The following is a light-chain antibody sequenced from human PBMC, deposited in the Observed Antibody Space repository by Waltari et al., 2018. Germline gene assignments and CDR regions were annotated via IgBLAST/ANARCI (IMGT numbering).Light chain of an antibody. V-gene: IGKV1-5*03. CDR3: QQYNSYSLLT. CDR1: QSISTW. CDR2: EES. J-gene: IGKJ4*01. Sequence: DIRMTQSPSTLSASAGARVIISRRASQSISTWLDWYQKKPGNSPKLLIYEESTLQSGVPSRFSGTGSGTYFTLTISSIQPDDFATYYCQQYNSYSLLTFGGGTKVEIK.